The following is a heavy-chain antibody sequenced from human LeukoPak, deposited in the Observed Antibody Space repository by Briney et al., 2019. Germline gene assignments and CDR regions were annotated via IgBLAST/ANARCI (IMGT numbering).Heavy chain of an antibody. CDR1: GFTFSSYG. CDR2: ISGSGGST. V-gene: IGHV3-23*01. CDR3: AKFHSGPEAAAAPGHFDY. J-gene: IGHJ4*02. D-gene: IGHD6-13*01. Sequence: GGTLRLSCAASGFTFSSYGMSWVRQAPGKGLEWVSAISGSGGSTYYADSVKGRFTISRDNSKNTLYLQMNSLRAEDTAVYYCAKFHSGPEAAAAPGHFDYWGQGTLVTVSS.